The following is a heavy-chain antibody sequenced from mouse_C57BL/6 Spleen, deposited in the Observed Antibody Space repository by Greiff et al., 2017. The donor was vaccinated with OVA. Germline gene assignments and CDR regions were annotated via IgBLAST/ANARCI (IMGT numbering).Heavy chain of an antibody. CDR3: ARSGYGSSYYAMDD. CDR2: IYPGDGDT. J-gene: IGHJ4*01. Sequence: QVHVKQSGPELVKPGASVKISCKASGYAFSSSWMNWVKQRPGKGLEWIGRIYPGDGDTNYNGKFKGKATLTADKSSSTAYMQLSSLTSEDSAVSFCARSGYGSSYYAMDDWGQGTSVTVSS. D-gene: IGHD1-1*01. CDR1: GYAFSSSW. V-gene: IGHV1-82*01.